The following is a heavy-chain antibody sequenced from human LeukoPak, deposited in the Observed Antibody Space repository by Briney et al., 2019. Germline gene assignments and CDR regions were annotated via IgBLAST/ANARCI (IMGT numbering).Heavy chain of an antibody. V-gene: IGHV3-30*18. CDR2: ISYDGSNK. CDR1: GFTFSSYG. J-gene: IGHJ6*04. CDR3: AKKGDCSSTSCRRYNYYYYYGMDV. Sequence: GGSLRLSCAASGFTFSSYGMHWVRQAPGKGLEWVAVISYDGSNKYYADSVKGRFTISRDNSKNTLYLQMSSLRAEDTAVYYCAKKGDCSSTSCRRYNYYYYYGMDVWGKGTTVTVSS. D-gene: IGHD2-2*01.